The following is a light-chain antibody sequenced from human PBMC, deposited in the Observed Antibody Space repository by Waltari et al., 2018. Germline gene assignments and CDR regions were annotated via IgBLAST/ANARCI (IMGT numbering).Light chain of an antibody. CDR3: MIWHSSAWV. CDR1: SGLNVGNYT. J-gene: IGLJ3*02. CDR2: YKTDSDK. V-gene: IGLV5-45*01. Sequence: QAVLTQPASLSASPGASGTPTCPLHSGLNVGNYTIYWPQPNPGSPPQCLLRYKTDSDKQQGFGVPSRFSGSKDAAANAGILLISGLQSEDEADYYCMIWHSSAWVFGGGTKLTVL.